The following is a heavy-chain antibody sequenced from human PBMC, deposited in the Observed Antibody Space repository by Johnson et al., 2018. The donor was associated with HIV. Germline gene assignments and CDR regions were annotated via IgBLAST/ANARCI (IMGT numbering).Heavy chain of an antibody. V-gene: IGHV3-15*01. CDR2: IKSETDGGTT. CDR3: NTHKEYQQFWGSSGWYESGAFDI. D-gene: IGHD6-19*01. CDR1: GFTFTNAW. Sequence: EVQLVESGGGLVQPGGSLRLSCAASGFTFTNAWMSWVRQAPGKGLEWLGRIKSETDGGTTDYAAPVKDRFTISRDDSKNTLYLQMTSLKTEDTAVYYCNTHKEYQQFWGSSGWYESGAFDIWGQGTMVTVSS. J-gene: IGHJ3*02.